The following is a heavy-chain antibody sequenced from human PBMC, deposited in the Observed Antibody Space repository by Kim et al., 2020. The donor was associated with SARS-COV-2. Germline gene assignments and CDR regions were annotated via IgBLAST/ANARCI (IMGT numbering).Heavy chain of an antibody. CDR2: IYYSGST. CDR3: ARALGGYDPLDY. D-gene: IGHD5-12*01. CDR1: GGSISSYY. V-gene: IGHV4-59*13. J-gene: IGHJ4*02. Sequence: SETLSLTCTVSGGSISSYYWSWIRQPPGKGLEWIGYIYYSGSTNYNPSLKSRVTISVDTSKNQFSLKLSSVTAADTAVYYCARALGGYDPLDYWGQGTLVTVSS.